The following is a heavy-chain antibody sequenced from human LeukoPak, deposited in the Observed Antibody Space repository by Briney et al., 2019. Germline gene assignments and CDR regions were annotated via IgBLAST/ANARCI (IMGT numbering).Heavy chain of an antibody. D-gene: IGHD1-26*01. CDR2: IKQDGSEK. J-gene: IGHJ4*02. Sequence: GSLRLSCAASGFTLSSYWMSWVRQAPGKGLEWVANIKQDGSEKYYVDSVRGRFTISRDNAKNSLYLQMNSLRAEDTAVYYCARSALGAFDYWGQGTLVTVSS. V-gene: IGHV3-7*04. CDR3: ARSALGAFDY. CDR1: GFTLSSYW.